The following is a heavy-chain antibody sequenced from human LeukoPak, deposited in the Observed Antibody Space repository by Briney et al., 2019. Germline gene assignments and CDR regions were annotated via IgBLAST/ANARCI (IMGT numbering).Heavy chain of an antibody. CDR3: ARDRNYFEALHRSY. CDR1: GFTFSSYA. V-gene: IGHV3-23*01. Sequence: AGGSLRLSCAASGFTFSSYAMSWVRQAPGKGLEWVSSVTGNGDNTFHADSVKGRFTISRDNSKNMLYLQINSLRAEDTAVYYCARDRNYFEALHRSYWGQGTLVTVSS. CDR2: VTGNGDNT. D-gene: IGHD3-10*01. J-gene: IGHJ4*02.